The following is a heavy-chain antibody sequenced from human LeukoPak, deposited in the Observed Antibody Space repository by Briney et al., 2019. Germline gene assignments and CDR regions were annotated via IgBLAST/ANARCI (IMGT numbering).Heavy chain of an antibody. CDR1: GYTFSSYS. V-gene: IGHV1-18*01. CDR2: ISAYNGNT. CDR3: ARASYCSNGSCYSDY. Sequence: ASVKVSCKASGYTFSSYSISWVRQAPGQGLEWMGWISAYNGNTIYAQKVKGRVTMTTDTSTSTAYMELRSLKSDDTAVYYCARASYCSNGSCYSDYWGQGTLVTVSS. J-gene: IGHJ4*02. D-gene: IGHD2-15*01.